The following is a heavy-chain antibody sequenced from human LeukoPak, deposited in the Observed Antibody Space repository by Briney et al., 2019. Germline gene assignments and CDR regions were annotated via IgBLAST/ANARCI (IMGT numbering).Heavy chain of an antibody. V-gene: IGHV3-23*01. Sequence: GGSLRLSCAASGFTFSSYAMSWVRQAPGKGLEWVSAISGSGGSTYYADSVKGRFTISRNNSKNTLYLQMNSLRAEDTAVYYCAKMAPVGLLWFGELLTDYWGQGTLVTVSS. CDR3: AKMAPVGLLWFGELLTDY. D-gene: IGHD3-10*01. CDR2: ISGSGGST. CDR1: GFTFSSYA. J-gene: IGHJ4*02.